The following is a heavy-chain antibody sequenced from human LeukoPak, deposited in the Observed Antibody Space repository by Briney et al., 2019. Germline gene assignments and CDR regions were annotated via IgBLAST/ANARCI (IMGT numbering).Heavy chain of an antibody. CDR3: ARGWELNHY. J-gene: IGHJ4*02. D-gene: IGHD1-26*01. CDR2: INPNSGGT. V-gene: IGHV1-2*02. Sequence: ASVKVSCKTSGYAFTGYYLHWVRQAPGQGLEWMGWINPNSGGTNYAQKFQGRVTMTRDTSIRTVYMELSRLRSDDTAVYYCARGWELNHYWGQGTLITVSA. CDR1: GYAFTGYY.